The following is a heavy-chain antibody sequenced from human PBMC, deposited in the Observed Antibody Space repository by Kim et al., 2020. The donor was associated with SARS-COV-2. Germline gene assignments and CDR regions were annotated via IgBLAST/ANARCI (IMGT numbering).Heavy chain of an antibody. CDR1: GFTFTNYW. Sequence: GGSLRLSCAVSGFTFTNYWPHWVRQLPGKGLEWVAGIDNDGTNTFYADSVKGRFTISRDNAKNMVYLQMLSLGVADTAVYYCTTAFEYWGQGTLLTVSS. CDR2: IDNDGTNT. J-gene: IGHJ4*02. V-gene: IGHV3-74*01. CDR3: TTAFEY.